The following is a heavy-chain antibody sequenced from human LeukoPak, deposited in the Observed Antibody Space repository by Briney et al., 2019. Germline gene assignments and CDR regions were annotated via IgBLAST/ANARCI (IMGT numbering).Heavy chain of an antibody. D-gene: IGHD3-22*01. V-gene: IGHV4-59*08. CDR3: ARHERNYYDSSGYYPAAFDI. J-gene: IGHJ3*02. CDR1: GGSISSYY. Sequence: SETLSLTCTVSGGSISSYYWSWIRQPPGKGLEWIGYIYYSGSTNYNPSLKSRVTISVGTSKNQFSLKLSSVTAADTAVYYCARHERNYYDSSGYYPAAFDIWGQGTMVTVSS. CDR2: IYYSGST.